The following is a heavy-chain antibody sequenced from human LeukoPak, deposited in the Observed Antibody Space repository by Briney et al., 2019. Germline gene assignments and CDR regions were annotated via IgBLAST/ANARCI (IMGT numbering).Heavy chain of an antibody. Sequence: ASVKVSCKVSGYTLTELSMHWVRQAPGKGLEWMGGFDAEDGETIYAQKFKRRVTMTEDTSTDKAYMELSRPRSEDTAVYYCATSYCSSTSCYALDYYYGMDVWGQGTTVTVSS. V-gene: IGHV1-24*01. D-gene: IGHD2-2*01. J-gene: IGHJ6*02. CDR1: GYTLTELS. CDR3: ATSYCSSTSCYALDYYYGMDV. CDR2: FDAEDGET.